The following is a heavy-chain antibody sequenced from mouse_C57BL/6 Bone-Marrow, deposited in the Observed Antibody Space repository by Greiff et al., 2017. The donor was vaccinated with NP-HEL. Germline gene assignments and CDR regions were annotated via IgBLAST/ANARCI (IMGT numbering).Heavy chain of an antibody. J-gene: IGHJ4*01. V-gene: IGHV6-3*01. CDR1: GFTFSNYW. CDR2: IRLKSDNYAT. Sequence: EVKLVESGGGLVQPGGSMKLSCVASGFTFSNYWMNWVRQSPEKGLEWVAQIRLKSDNYATHYAESVKGRFTISRDESKSSVYLQMHNLRAEDTGIYYCTGAYAMDYWGQGTSVTVSS. CDR3: TGAYAMDY.